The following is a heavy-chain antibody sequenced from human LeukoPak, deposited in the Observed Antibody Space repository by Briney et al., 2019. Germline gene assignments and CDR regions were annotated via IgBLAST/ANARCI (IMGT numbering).Heavy chain of an antibody. CDR3: ARGHYCSSTSCYTTGNYYMDV. Sequence: SETLSLTCTVSGGSISSYYWSWIRQPAGKGLEWIGRIYTSGSTNYNPSLKSRVTMSVDTSKNQFSLKLSSVTAADTAVYYCARGHYCSSTSCYTTGNYYMDVWGKGTTVTISS. V-gene: IGHV4-4*07. D-gene: IGHD2-2*02. CDR2: IYTSGST. J-gene: IGHJ6*03. CDR1: GGSISSYY.